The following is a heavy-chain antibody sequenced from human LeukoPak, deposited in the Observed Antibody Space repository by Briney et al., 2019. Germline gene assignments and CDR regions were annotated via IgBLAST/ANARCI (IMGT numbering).Heavy chain of an antibody. CDR3: NADVFKSGSADTQTFDY. Sequence: PGGSLRLSCAASGFTFNNAWMTWVCQAPGKGLEWVGRIKTKTDGGTTDYATPVKGRFSISRDDSKNTLYLQMNSLKTEDTAVYYCNADVFKSGSADTQTFDYWGQGTLVTVSS. CDR1: GFTFNNAW. V-gene: IGHV3-15*01. J-gene: IGHJ4*02. D-gene: IGHD6-25*01. CDR2: IKTKTDGGTT.